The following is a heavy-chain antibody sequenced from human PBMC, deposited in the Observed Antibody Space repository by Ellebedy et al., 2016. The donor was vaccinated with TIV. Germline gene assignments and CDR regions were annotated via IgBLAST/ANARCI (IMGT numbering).Heavy chain of an antibody. CDR1: RYTFTTYG. V-gene: IGHV1-18*01. D-gene: IGHD2/OR15-2a*01. CDR3: AREPNCNSVDCHANLSLYYYNY. J-gene: IGHJ4*01. Sequence: ASVKVSXKASRYTFTTYGVTWVRQAPGQGLEWVGWISPSHGYTNYAQKFQGRVTLTTDTSTSTAYMELRSLRSDDTAVYSCAREPNCNSVDCHANLSLYYYNYWGHGTLVTVSS. CDR2: ISPSHGYT.